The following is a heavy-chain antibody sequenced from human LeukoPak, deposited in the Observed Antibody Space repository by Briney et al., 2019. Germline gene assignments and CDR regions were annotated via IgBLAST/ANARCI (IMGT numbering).Heavy chain of an antibody. Sequence: GGSLRLSCAASGFTFSNYAMSWVRQAPGKGLEWVSGITENGGHIYYADSVKGRFIISRDNSKKTLYLQMNSLRAEDTAVYYCAKAYCSGGSCYTDYYYYYMDVWGKGTTVTISS. CDR2: ITENGGHI. D-gene: IGHD2-15*01. V-gene: IGHV3-23*01. CDR3: AKAYCSGGSCYTDYYYYYMDV. J-gene: IGHJ6*03. CDR1: GFTFSNYA.